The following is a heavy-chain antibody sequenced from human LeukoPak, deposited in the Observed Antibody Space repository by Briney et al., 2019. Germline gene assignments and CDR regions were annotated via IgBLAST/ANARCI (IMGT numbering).Heavy chain of an antibody. D-gene: IGHD3-10*01. J-gene: IGHJ4*02. CDR3: ASFGYYYGSGSYSPVDY. V-gene: IGHV3-53*01. Sequence: PGGSLRLSCAASGFTVSSNYMSWVRQAPGKGLEWVSVIYSGGSTYYADSVKGRFTISRDNSKNTLYLQMNSLRAEDTAVYYCASFGYYYGSGSYSPVDYWGQGTLVTVSS. CDR1: GFTVSSNY. CDR2: IYSGGST.